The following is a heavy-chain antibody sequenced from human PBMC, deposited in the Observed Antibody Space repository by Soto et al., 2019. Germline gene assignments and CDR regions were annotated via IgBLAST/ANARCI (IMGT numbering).Heavy chain of an antibody. V-gene: IGHV3-30*18. CDR3: AKDRIQLWLPDY. D-gene: IGHD5-18*01. CDR2: ISYDGSNK. J-gene: IGHJ4*02. Sequence: PGGSLRLSCAASGFTFSSYGMHWVRQAPGKGLEWVAVISYDGSNKYYADSVKGRFTISRDNSKNTLYLQMNSLRAEDTAVYYCAKDRIQLWLPDYWGQGTLVTVSS. CDR1: GFTFSSYG.